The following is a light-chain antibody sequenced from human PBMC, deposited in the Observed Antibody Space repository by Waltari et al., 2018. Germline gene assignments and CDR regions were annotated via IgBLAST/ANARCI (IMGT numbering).Light chain of an antibody. CDR3: GTWDLSLNSGV. J-gene: IGLJ3*02. CDR1: APNLCINH. V-gene: IGLV1-51*02. CDR2: ETN. Sequence: QSVLTQPPSVSAAPGQRVTISCSGPAPNLCINHVSWYQQFPGTAPKLLIHETNKRPSGIPDRFSGSKSGASATLDITGLQTGDEADYYCGTWDLSLNSGVFGGGTKLTVL.